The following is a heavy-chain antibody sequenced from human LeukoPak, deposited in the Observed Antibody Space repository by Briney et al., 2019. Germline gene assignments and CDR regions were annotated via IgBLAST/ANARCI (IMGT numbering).Heavy chain of an antibody. CDR2: IFHSGGNT. D-gene: IGHD5-12*01. J-gene: IGHJ3*01. CDR3: AKYLKPSGYQFALDS. CDR1: GFTFSNYA. V-gene: IGHV3-23*01. Sequence: PGGSLRLSCAASGFTFSNYAMSWVRQAPGKGLEWVSSIFHSGGNTYYTDSVKGRFTISSDTSKNTLYLQMNGLRHEDTDDYYCAKYLKPSGYQFALDSWGHGTLVTVSA.